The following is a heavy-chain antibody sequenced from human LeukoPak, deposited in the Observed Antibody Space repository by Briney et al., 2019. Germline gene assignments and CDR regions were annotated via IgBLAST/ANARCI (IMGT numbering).Heavy chain of an antibody. CDR2: ISSSGSTI. D-gene: IGHD5-18*01. CDR3: AKDHGGYRYYYYYGMDV. CDR1: GFTFSDYY. Sequence: GGSLRLSCAASGFTFSDYYMSWIRQAPGKGLEWVSYISSSGSTIYYADSVKGRFTISRDNSKNTLYLQMNSLRAEDTAVYYCAKDHGGYRYYYYYGMDVWGQGTTVTVSS. J-gene: IGHJ6*02. V-gene: IGHV3-11*04.